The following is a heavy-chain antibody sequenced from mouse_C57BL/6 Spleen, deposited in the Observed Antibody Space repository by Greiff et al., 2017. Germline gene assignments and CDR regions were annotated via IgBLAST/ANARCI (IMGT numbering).Heavy chain of an antibody. Sequence: QVQLQQSGAELVKPGASVKMSCKASGYTFTSYWITWVKQRPGQGLEWIGDIYPGSGSTNYNEKFKSKATLTVDTSSSTAYMQLSSLTSEDSAVYYCARRGGWLLPFDYWGQGTTLTVSS. J-gene: IGHJ2*01. D-gene: IGHD2-3*01. CDR2: IYPGSGST. CDR3: ARRGGWLLPFDY. V-gene: IGHV1-55*01. CDR1: GYTFTSYW.